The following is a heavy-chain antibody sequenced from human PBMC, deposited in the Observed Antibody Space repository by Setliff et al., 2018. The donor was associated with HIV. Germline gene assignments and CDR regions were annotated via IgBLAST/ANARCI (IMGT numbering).Heavy chain of an antibody. CDR1: GFSVSSY. D-gene: IGHD6-25*01. J-gene: IGHJ4*02. CDR2: IYSDGST. CDR3: ARSRPYNSALDY. V-gene: IGHV3-53*05. Sequence: GGSLRLSCAASGFSVSSYMAWVRQAPGKGLEWVSTIYSDGSTYHRDSVKGRFTLSRDNSKNTVYLQVGSLRPDDTAMYYCARSRPYNSALDYWGQGTLVTVSS.